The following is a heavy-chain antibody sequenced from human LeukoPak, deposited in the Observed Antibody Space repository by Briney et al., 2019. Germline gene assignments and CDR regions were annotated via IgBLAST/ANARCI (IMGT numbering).Heavy chain of an antibody. V-gene: IGHV1-2*02. Sequence: ASVKVSCKASGYTFNGFYLHWVRQAPGQGLEWMGWINPNSGGTNYAQKFQGRVTITRDTSISTAYMELSRLRSDDTAAYYCARWMATVTTPDYWGQGTLVTVSS. CDR1: GYTFNGFY. J-gene: IGHJ4*02. CDR3: ARWMATVTTPDY. D-gene: IGHD4-11*01. CDR2: INPNSGGT.